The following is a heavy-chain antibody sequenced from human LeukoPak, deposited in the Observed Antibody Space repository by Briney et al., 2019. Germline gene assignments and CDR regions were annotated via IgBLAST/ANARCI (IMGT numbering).Heavy chain of an antibody. D-gene: IGHD1-14*01. CDR2: IIPILGIA. CDR3: ARSQIPLGTWYFDL. CDR1: GGTFSSYA. J-gene: IGHJ2*01. Sequence: SVKVSCKASGGTFSSYAISWVRQAPGQGLEWMGRIIPILGIANYAQKFQGRVTITADKSTSTAYMELSSLRSEDTAVYYRARSQIPLGTWYFDLWGRGTLVTVSS. V-gene: IGHV1-69*04.